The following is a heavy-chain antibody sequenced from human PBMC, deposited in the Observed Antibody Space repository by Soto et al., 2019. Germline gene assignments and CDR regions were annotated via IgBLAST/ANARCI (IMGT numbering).Heavy chain of an antibody. D-gene: IGHD3-3*01. V-gene: IGHV4-39*01. CDR1: GGSISSSSYY. CDR3: ARQTYDFWSGPVDGYYYYYYMDV. J-gene: IGHJ6*03. CDR2: IYYSGST. Sequence: SETLSLTCTVSGGSISSSSYYWGWIRQPPGKGLEWIGSIYYSGSTYYNPSLKSRVTISVDTSKNQFSLKLSSVTAADTAVYYCARQTYDFWSGPVDGYYYYYYMDVWGKGTTVTVSS.